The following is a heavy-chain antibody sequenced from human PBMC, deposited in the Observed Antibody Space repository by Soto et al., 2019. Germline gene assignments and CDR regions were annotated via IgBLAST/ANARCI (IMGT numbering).Heavy chain of an antibody. D-gene: IGHD2-15*01. J-gene: IGHJ6*02. CDR2: IYSNGNT. V-gene: IGHV3-53*01. CDR3: VVEDLGMEV. CDR1: GFTVSTNY. Sequence: GGSLRLSCAASGFTVSTNYRTWVRQTPGKGLEWVSIIYSNGNTYYADSVKGRFTISRDNSKNTLYLQMNSLRVDDTAVYYCVVEDLGMEVWGQGITVTVSS.